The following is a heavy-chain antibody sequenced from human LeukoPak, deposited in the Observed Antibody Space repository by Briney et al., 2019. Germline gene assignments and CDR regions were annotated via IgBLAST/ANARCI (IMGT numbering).Heavy chain of an antibody. CDR2: LSGSGGNT. CDR1: GFTFSNYP. CDR3: AKGGSAWSYLDY. Sequence: GGALRLTCAASGFTFSNYPMNWVRQAPGRGLEWVSSLSGSGGNTYYADSVRGRFTISRDNSKNIVYLQMNSLRVDDTAVYYCAKGGSAWSYLDYWGQGALVTVSS. J-gene: IGHJ4*02. V-gene: IGHV3-23*01. D-gene: IGHD6-19*01.